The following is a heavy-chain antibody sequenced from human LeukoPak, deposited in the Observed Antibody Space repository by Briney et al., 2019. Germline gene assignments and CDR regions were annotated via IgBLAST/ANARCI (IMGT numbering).Heavy chain of an antibody. Sequence: ASVKVSCKASGYTFTSYGISWVRQAPGQGLEWMGWISAYNGNTNYAQKLQGRVTMTTDTSTSTAYMELRSLRSDDTAVYYCARDGYYDILTGYSPFDYWGQGTLVTVSS. CDR2: ISAYNGNT. V-gene: IGHV1-18*01. D-gene: IGHD3-9*01. CDR1: GYTFTSYG. CDR3: ARDGYYDILTGYSPFDY. J-gene: IGHJ4*02.